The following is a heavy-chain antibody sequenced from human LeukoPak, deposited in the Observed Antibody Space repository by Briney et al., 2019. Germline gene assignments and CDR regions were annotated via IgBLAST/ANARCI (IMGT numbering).Heavy chain of an antibody. CDR1: GFTFSDYY. V-gene: IGHV3-11*01. Sequence: PGGSLRLSCAASGFTFSDYYMSWTRQAPGKGLEWVSYISSSGSTIYYADSVKGRFTISRDNAKNSLYLQMTSLRAEDTAVYYCPRQSYYYDSSGHYVYYFDYWGQGTLVTVSS. CDR2: ISSSGSTI. CDR3: PRQSYYYDSSGHYVYYFDY. D-gene: IGHD3-22*01. J-gene: IGHJ4*02.